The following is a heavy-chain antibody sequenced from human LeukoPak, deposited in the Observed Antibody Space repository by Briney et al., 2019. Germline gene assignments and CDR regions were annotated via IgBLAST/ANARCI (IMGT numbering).Heavy chain of an antibody. CDR2: ISSSSSTI. Sequence: PGGSLRLSCAASGFTFSSYSMNWVRQAPGQGLEWIAYISSSSSTIYYADSVKGRFTISRDNAKNSMYLQMNNLRADDTAVYYCARGARIVVVTATLRGWFDSWGQGTLVTVSS. V-gene: IGHV3-48*04. CDR3: ARGARIVVVTATLRGWFDS. J-gene: IGHJ5*01. D-gene: IGHD2-21*02. CDR1: GFTFSSYS.